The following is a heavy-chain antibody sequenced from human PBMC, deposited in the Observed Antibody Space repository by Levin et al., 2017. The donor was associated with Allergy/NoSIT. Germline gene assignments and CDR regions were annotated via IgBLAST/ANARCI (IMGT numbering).Heavy chain of an antibody. J-gene: IGHJ4*02. CDR3: ARVLRFLEWLPPQQPPIDY. CDR2: INAGNGNT. Sequence: VASVKVSCKASGYTFTSYAMHWVRQAPGQRLEWMGWINAGNGNTKYSQKFQGRVTITRDTSASTAYMELSSLRSEDTAVYYCARVLRFLEWLPPQQPPIDYWGQGTLVTVSS. D-gene: IGHD3-3*01. V-gene: IGHV1-3*01. CDR1: GYTFTSYA.